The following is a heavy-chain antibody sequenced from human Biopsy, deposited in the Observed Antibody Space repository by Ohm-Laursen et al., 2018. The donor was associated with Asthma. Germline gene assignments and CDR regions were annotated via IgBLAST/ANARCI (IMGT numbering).Heavy chain of an antibody. CDR2: SDHRGNT. CDR3: ARGPEWSGLDI. V-gene: IGHV4-34*01. CDR1: GLSSSAYY. Sequence: PSGTLSLTCSMYGLSSSAYYWTWIRQTPGKGLECIGESDHRGNTNTNATLKSRVTISKAKSANEFSLKVKSVTAADTAIYYCARGPEWSGLDIWGQGTTVTVSS. J-gene: IGHJ6*02. D-gene: IGHD3-3*01.